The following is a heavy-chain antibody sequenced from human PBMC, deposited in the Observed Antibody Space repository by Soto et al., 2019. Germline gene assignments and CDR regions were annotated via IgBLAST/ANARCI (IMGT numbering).Heavy chain of an antibody. J-gene: IGHJ6*02. D-gene: IGHD5-12*01. CDR1: GYTFTRSG. CDR2: ISTYNGDT. Sequence: ASVKVSCKASGYTFTRSGISWVRQAPGQGLEWMGWISTYNGDTNYAQTFQGRVTMTTDTSTSTVYMELRSLRSDDTAVYYCAREGVAPYYSYGMDVWGQGTTVTVSS. CDR3: AREGVAPYYSYGMDV. V-gene: IGHV1-18*01.